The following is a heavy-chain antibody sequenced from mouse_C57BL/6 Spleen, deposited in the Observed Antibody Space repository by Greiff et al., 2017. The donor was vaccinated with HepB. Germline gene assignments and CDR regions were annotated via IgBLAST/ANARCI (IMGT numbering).Heavy chain of an antibody. CDR3: ARERLTGPFYAMDY. D-gene: IGHD4-1*01. J-gene: IGHJ4*01. V-gene: IGHV1-72*01. CDR1: GYTFTSYW. Sequence: QVQLQQSGAELVKPGASVKLSCKASGYTFTSYWMHWVKQRPGRGLEWIGRIDPNSGGTKYNEKFKSKATLTVDKPSSTAYMQLSSLTSEDSAVYYCARERLTGPFYAMDYWGQGTSVTVSS. CDR2: IDPNSGGT.